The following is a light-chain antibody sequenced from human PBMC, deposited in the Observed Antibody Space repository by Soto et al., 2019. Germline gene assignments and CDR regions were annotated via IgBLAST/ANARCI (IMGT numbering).Light chain of an antibody. CDR2: AAS. V-gene: IGKV1-9*01. CDR1: QGMSSY. Sequence: DIQLTQSPSFLSASVGDRVTITCRASQGMSSYLAWYQQKPGKAPKLLIYAASSLQSGVPSRFSGSGSGTDFTLTISRLEPEDFAVYYCQQYGSSPITFGQGTRLEIK. CDR3: QQYGSSPIT. J-gene: IGKJ5*01.